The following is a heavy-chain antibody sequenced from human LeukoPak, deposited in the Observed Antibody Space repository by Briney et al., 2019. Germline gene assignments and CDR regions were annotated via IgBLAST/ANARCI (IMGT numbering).Heavy chain of an antibody. J-gene: IGHJ4*02. D-gene: IGHD4-23*01. Sequence: PGGSLRLSCAASGFTFTTYWMSWLRQAPGKGLEWVANINQDGSEKYYVDSVEGRFTISRDNARNSLYLQLNSLRAEDTAVYYCARDRAVALFDYWGQGTLVTVSS. CDR2: INQDGSEK. CDR1: GFTFTTYW. CDR3: ARDRAVALFDY. V-gene: IGHV3-7*05.